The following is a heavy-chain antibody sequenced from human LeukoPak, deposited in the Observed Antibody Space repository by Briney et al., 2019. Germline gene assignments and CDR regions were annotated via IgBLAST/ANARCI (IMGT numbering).Heavy chain of an antibody. D-gene: IGHD5/OR15-5a*01. J-gene: IGHJ5*02. CDR3: ARDSLGSRVWFDP. CDR1: GYTFTSYA. CDR2: INAGNGNT. Sequence: ASVKVSCKASGYTFTSYAMHWVRQAPGQRLEWMGWINAGNGNTKYSQKFQGRVTITRDTSASTAYMELSSLRSEDTAVYYCARDSLGSRVWFDPWGQGTLVTVSS. V-gene: IGHV1-3*01.